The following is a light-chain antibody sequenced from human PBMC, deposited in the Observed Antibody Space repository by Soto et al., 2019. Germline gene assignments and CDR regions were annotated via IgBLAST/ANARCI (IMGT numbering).Light chain of an antibody. Sequence: ILLTQSPPTLSLSPGERATLSCWASQSVSTYLAWYQQKPGQAPRLLIYDASSRATGIPARFSGSGSGTDFTLTISSVEPEDFAVYYCQQRRNWITFGQGTRLEIK. J-gene: IGKJ5*01. CDR3: QQRRNWIT. V-gene: IGKV3-11*01. CDR2: DAS. CDR1: QSVSTY.